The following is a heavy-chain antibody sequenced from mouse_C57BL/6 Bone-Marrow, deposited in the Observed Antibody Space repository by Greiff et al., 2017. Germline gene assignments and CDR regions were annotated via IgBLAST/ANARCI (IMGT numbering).Heavy chain of an antibody. D-gene: IGHD6-1*01. CDR2: IRNKANGYTT. V-gene: IGHV7-3*01. Sequence: DVKLVESGGGLVQPGGSLSLSCAASGFTFTDYYMSWVRQPPGKALEWLGFIRNKANGYTTEYSASVKGRFTISRDNSKSTLYLHMKALRAEDSATYFCSRYPLSDWYFDVWGTGTTVTVSS. J-gene: IGHJ1*03. CDR3: SRYPLSDWYFDV. CDR1: GFTFTDYY.